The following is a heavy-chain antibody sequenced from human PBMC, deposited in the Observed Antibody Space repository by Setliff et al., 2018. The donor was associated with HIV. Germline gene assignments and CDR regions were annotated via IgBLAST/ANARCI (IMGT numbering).Heavy chain of an antibody. D-gene: IGHD2-21*01. V-gene: IGHV1-18*01. Sequence: ASVKVSCKASGYRFTSYGVSWVRQAPGQGLEWMGWISSYNGNTKYAQKVQDRVTMTKDTSTSTAYMELRSLRSDDTAVYYCARGIDPRHYNYFYYMDGWGTGTTVTVSS. CDR2: ISSYNGNT. CDR3: ARGIDPRHYNYFYYMDG. J-gene: IGHJ6*03. CDR1: GYRFTSYG.